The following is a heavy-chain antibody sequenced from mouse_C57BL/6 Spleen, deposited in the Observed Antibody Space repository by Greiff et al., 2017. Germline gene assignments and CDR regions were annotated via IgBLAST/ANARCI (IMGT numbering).Heavy chain of an antibody. D-gene: IGHD1-1*01. J-gene: IGHJ2*01. CDR1: GYAFTNYL. V-gene: IGHV1-54*01. CDR3: ARRYYGSSYDH. Sequence: VQLQQPGAELVRPGTSVKVSCKASGYAFTNYLIEWVKQRPGQGLEWIGVINPGSGGTNYNEKFKGKATLTADKSSSTAYMQLSSLTSEDSAVYFCARRYYGSSYDHWGHGTTLTVSS. CDR2: INPGSGGT.